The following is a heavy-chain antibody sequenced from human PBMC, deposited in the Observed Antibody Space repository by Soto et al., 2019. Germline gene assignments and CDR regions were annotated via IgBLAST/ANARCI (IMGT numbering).Heavy chain of an antibody. CDR3: AARYCSSTSCYGGDFDY. J-gene: IGHJ4*02. V-gene: IGHV1-3*01. CDR1: GYTFTSYA. Sequence: QVQLVQSGAEVKKPGASVKVSCKASGYTFTSYAMHWVRQAPGQRLEWMGWINAGNGNTKYSQKFQGRVTITRDTSASTAYMELSSLRSEDTAVYYCAARYCSSTSCYGGDFDYWGQGTLVTVSS. D-gene: IGHD2-2*01. CDR2: INAGNGNT.